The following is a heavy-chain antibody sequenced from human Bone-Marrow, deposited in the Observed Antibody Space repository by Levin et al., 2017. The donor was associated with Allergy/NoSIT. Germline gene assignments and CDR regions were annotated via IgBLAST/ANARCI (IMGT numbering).Heavy chain of an antibody. J-gene: IGHJ6*03. D-gene: IGHD2-2*01. CDR2: ISRNGGST. V-gene: IGHV3-64*02. CDR3: ARGYCSATGCYAGYMDV. Sequence: GESLKISCAASGFTFSNYPMHWVRQAPGKGLDYVSAISRNGGSTYYADSVKGRFTISRDNDKNTLYLQMGSLRGEDMAVYYCARGYCSATGCYAGYMDVWGTGTTVTVSS. CDR1: GFTFSNYP.